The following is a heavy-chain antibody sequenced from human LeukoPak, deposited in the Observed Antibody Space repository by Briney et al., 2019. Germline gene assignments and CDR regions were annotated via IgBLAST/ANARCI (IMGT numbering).Heavy chain of an antibody. CDR3: ARPYPSYYDSTGGMDV. J-gene: IGHJ6*02. CDR1: GYTFTSYG. D-gene: IGHD3-22*01. CDR2: ISAYNGNT. Sequence: ASVKVSCKASGYTFTSYGISWVRQAPGQGLEWMGWISAYNGNTNYAQKLQGRVTMTTDTSTSTAYMELRSLRSDDTAVYYCARPYPSYYDSTGGMDVWGQGTTVTVSS. V-gene: IGHV1-18*01.